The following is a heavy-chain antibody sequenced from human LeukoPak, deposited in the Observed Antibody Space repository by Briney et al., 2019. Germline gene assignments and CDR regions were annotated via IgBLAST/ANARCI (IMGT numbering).Heavy chain of an antibody. CDR1: GYSFTSYW. V-gene: IGHV5-51*01. CDR3: ARPVEMATISDAFDI. CDR2: IYPGDSDT. J-gene: IGHJ3*02. D-gene: IGHD5-24*01. Sequence: GESLKISCKGSGYSFTSYWIGWVRQMPGKGLEWMGIIYPGDSDTRYSPSFQGQVTISADKSISTAYLQWSSLKASDTAMYCCARPVEMATISDAFDIWGQGTMVTVSS.